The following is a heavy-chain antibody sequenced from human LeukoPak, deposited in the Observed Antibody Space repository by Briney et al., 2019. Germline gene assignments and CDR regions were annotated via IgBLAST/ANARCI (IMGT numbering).Heavy chain of an antibody. Sequence: PSETLSLTCAASGGSISSGGYYWSWIRQPPGKGLEWIGYIYHSGSTYYNPSLKSRVTISVDKSNNRFSLRLTSVTAADTAMYYCAANGWYCLDHWGQGALVTVSS. CDR3: AANGWYCLDH. CDR1: GGSISSGGYY. J-gene: IGHJ1*01. D-gene: IGHD6-19*01. V-gene: IGHV4-30-2*01. CDR2: IYHSGST.